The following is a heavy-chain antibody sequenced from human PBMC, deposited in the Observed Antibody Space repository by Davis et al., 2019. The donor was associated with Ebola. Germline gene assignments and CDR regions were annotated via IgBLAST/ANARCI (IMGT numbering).Heavy chain of an antibody. CDR2: IIPILGIA. V-gene: IGHV1-69*02. CDR1: GGTFSSYT. J-gene: IGHJ5*02. Sequence: SVKVSCKASGGTFSSYTISWVRQAPGQGLEWMGRIIPILGIANYAQKFQGRVTITADKSTSTAYMELSSLRSEDTAVYYCARGTYCISTSCYGFGVGWFDPWGQGTLVTVSS. D-gene: IGHD2-2*01. CDR3: ARGTYCISTSCYGFGVGWFDP.